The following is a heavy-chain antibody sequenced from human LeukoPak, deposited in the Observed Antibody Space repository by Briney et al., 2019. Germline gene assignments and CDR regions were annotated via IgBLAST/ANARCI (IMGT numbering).Heavy chain of an antibody. D-gene: IGHD3-10*01. Sequence: PSETLSLTCAVYGGSFSGYYWSWIRHPPGKGLEWIGEINHSGSTNYNPSLKSRVTISVDTSKNQFSLKLSSVTAADTAVYYCARVAGSYYDEYYFDYWGQGTLVTVSS. J-gene: IGHJ4*02. CDR2: INHSGST. CDR1: GGSFSGYY. CDR3: ARVAGSYYDEYYFDY. V-gene: IGHV4-34*01.